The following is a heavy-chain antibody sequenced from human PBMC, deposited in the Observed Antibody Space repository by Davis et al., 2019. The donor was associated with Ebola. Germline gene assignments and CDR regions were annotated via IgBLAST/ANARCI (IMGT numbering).Heavy chain of an antibody. Sequence: PGGSLRLSCAASGFTFSSYGMHWVRQAPGKGLEWVSAISGSGGSTYYADSVKGRFTISRDNSKNTLYLQMNSLRAEDTAVYYCAKNVRRGIVVVPAAEFDYWGQGTLVTVSS. CDR1: GFTFSSYG. J-gene: IGHJ4*02. V-gene: IGHV3-23*01. D-gene: IGHD2-2*01. CDR3: AKNVRRGIVVVPAAEFDY. CDR2: ISGSGGST.